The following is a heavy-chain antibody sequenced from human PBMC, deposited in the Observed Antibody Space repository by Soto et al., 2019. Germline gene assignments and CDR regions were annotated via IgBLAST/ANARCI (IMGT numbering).Heavy chain of an antibody. CDR3: AREYYYGSGSYTP. J-gene: IGHJ5*02. CDR1: GGSFSGYY. D-gene: IGHD3-10*01. CDR2: INHSGST. Sequence: QVQLQQWGAGLLKPSETLSLTCAVYGGSFSGYYWSWIRQPPGKGLEWIGEINHSGSTNYNPSLKSRVTISVDTSKNQFSLKLSSVTAADTAVYYCAREYYYGSGSYTPWGQGTLVTVSS. V-gene: IGHV4-34*01.